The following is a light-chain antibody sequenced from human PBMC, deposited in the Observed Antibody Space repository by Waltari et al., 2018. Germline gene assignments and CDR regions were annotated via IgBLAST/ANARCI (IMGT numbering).Light chain of an antibody. CDR3: QAYDNSLSAVL. CDR1: TSNIGTYYD. Sequence: QSVLTQPPSVSGAPGQTVTISCTGSTSNIGTYYDVHWYQQLPGRAPKVVMYRSSYRASGVPDRFSGFKSGTTASLVITGLQADDEADYYCQAYDNSLSAVLFGGGTKLTVL. V-gene: IGLV1-40*01. J-gene: IGLJ2*01. CDR2: RSS.